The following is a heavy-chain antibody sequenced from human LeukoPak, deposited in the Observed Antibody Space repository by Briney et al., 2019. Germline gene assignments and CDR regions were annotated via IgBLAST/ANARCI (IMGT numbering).Heavy chain of an antibody. CDR2: IWYDESNK. CDR3: ATPLDYFDMSDSYQGGD. Sequence: PGGSLRLSCAASGFTFSSYGMHWVRQAPGKGLEWVAVIWYDESNKYYADSVKGRFTISRDNAKNSLYLQMNSLRAEDTAVYYCATPLDYFDMSDSYQGGDWGQGTLVTVSS. D-gene: IGHD3-22*01. J-gene: IGHJ4*02. CDR1: GFTFSSYG. V-gene: IGHV3-33*03.